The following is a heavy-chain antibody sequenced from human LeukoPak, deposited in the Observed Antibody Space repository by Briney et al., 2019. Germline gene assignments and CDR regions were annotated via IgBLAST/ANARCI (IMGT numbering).Heavy chain of an antibody. V-gene: IGHV3-30-3*01. J-gene: IGHJ4*02. CDR3: ARSLYYDFWSGYSFDY. CDR1: GFTFSSYA. Sequence: GGSLRLSCAASGFTFSSYAMHWVRQAPGKGLEWVAVISYDGSNKYYADSVKGRFTISRDNSKNTLYLQMNSLRAEDTAVYYCARSLYYDFWSGYSFDYWGQGTLVTVSS. D-gene: IGHD3-3*01. CDR2: ISYDGSNK.